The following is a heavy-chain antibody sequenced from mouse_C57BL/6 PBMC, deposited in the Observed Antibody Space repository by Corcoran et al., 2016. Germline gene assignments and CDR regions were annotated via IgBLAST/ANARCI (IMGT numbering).Heavy chain of an antibody. J-gene: IGHJ3*01. V-gene: IGHV1-81*01. D-gene: IGHD3-3*01. CDR1: GYTFTSYG. Sequence: QVQLQQSGAELARPGASVKLSCKASGYTFTSYGISWVKQRTGQGLEWIGEIYPRSGNTYYNEKFKGKATLTADKSSSTAYMELRSLTSEDSAVYFCAREGSWDRAYWGQGTLVTVSA. CDR3: AREGSWDRAY. CDR2: IYPRSGNT.